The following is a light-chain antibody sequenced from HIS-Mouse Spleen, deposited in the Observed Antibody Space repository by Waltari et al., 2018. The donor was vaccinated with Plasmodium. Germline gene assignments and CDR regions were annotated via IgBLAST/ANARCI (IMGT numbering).Light chain of an antibody. CDR3: QQYNSYWT. CDR2: KAS. J-gene: IGKJ1*01. CDR1: QIISSW. V-gene: IGKV1-5*03. Sequence: DIQMTQSPSTLSASVGDRVTINCRASQIISSWLAWYQQKPGKAHKLLSYKASSLESGVPSRFSGSGSGTEFTRTISSLQPDDFATYYCQQYNSYWTFGQGTKVEIK.